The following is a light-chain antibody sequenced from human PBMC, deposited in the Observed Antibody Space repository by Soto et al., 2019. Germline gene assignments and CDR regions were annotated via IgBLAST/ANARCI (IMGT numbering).Light chain of an antibody. J-gene: IGKJ1*01. CDR1: QSISRQ. CDR2: QAP. CDR3: LQYQSYWT. Sequence: DIQMTQSPSTLSASVGDRVSITCQASQSISRQLAWYPQKPGKAPNLLIYQAPNLETGVPSRFTGSGSGTEFTLTISSLQPDDLATYYCLQYQSYWTFGQGTKVEVK. V-gene: IGKV1-5*03.